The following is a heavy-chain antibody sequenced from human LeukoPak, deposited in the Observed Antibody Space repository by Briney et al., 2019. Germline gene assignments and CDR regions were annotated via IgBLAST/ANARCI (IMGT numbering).Heavy chain of an antibody. CDR1: GFTFSNDW. Sequence: GGSLRLSCAASGFTFSNDWMHWVRQAPGKGLVWVSRLNTDGSHTSYADSVKGRFTISRDNAKNTLYLQMNSLRAEDTAVYYCARDPGIEGYYYGMDVWGQGTTVTVSS. CDR3: ARDPGIEGYYYGMDV. V-gene: IGHV3-74*01. J-gene: IGHJ6*02. CDR2: LNTDGSHT. D-gene: IGHD1-26*01.